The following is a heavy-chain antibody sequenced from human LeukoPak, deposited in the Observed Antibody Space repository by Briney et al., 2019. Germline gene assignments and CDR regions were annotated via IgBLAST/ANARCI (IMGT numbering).Heavy chain of an antibody. CDR1: GFTFSSYA. D-gene: IGHD4/OR15-4a*01. V-gene: IGHV3-23*01. CDR3: AKDGRGDYVAYYYYMDV. J-gene: IGHJ6*03. CDR2: ISGSGGST. Sequence: PGGSLRLSCAASGFTFSSYALHWVRQAPGKGLEWVSAISGSGGSTYYADSVKGRFTISRDNSKNTLYLQMNSLRAEDTAVYYCAKDGRGDYVAYYYYMDVWGKGTTVTVSS.